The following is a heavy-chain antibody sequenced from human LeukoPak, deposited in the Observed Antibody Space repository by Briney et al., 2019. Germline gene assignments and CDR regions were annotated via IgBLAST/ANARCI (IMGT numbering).Heavy chain of an antibody. Sequence: AGGSLRLSCAVSGITLSNYGMSWVRQAPGKGLEWVAGISDSGGRTYYADSVKGRFTISRDNPKNTLYLQMSSLRAEDTAVYFCAKRGVVIRVIRVGFHKEAYYFDSWGQGALVTVSS. J-gene: IGHJ4*02. CDR2: ISDSGGRT. CDR1: GITLSNYG. V-gene: IGHV3-23*01. D-gene: IGHD3-22*01. CDR3: AKRGVVIRVIRVGFHKEAYYFDS.